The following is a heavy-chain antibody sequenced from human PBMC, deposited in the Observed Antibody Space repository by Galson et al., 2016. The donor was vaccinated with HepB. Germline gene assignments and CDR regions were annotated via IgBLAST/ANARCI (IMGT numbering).Heavy chain of an antibody. Sequence: SLRLSCAASGFTFDNYGMNWVRQVPGKGLEWVSPISRSSGFIYYADSVQGRFTISRDNAKNSLYLQMDSLRAEDTAVYFCARQFRDFGDYLDFWGQGTLVTVSS. CDR3: ARQFRDFGDYLDF. V-gene: IGHV3-21*01. CDR2: ISRSSGFI. D-gene: IGHD4-17*01. CDR1: GFTFDNYG. J-gene: IGHJ4*02.